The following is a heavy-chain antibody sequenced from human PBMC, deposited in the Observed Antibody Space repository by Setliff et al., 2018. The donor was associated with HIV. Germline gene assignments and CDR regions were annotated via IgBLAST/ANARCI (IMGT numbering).Heavy chain of an antibody. D-gene: IGHD5-12*01. CDR2: FYTSGST. CDR3: AREIWGQVAHVPYGMDV. J-gene: IGHJ6*02. CDR1: GASISSYY. V-gene: IGHV4-4*07. Sequence: SETLSLTCTVSGASISSYYWSWIRQPAGKGLEWIVRFYTSGSTNYNPSLKSRVTMSVDTSKNQFSLKVRYVTAADTAIYYCAREIWGQVAHVPYGMDVWGQGTTVTVSS.